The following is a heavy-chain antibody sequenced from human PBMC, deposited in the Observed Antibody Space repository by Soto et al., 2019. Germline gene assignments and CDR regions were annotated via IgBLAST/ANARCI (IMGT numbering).Heavy chain of an antibody. D-gene: IGHD3-10*01. CDR2: IYHGEST. V-gene: IGHV4-4*02. Sequence: SETLSLTCAVSGGSINSNNWWSWVRQPPGKALEWIGKIYHGESTNYNPSLKSRVTMSVDKSENQFSLRLSSVTAADTAVYYCAVHRATPGVALSNWFGPWGQGSLVTVSS. J-gene: IGHJ5*02. CDR3: AVHRATPGVALSNWFGP. CDR1: GGSINSNNW.